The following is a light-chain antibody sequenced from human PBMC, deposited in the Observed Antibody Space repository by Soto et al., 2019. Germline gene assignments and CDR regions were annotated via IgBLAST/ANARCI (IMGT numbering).Light chain of an antibody. CDR1: QGIKNW. CDR2: TGS. V-gene: IGKV1-12*01. CDR3: QQAASFPIT. Sequence: DIQMTQSPSYVSSSVGDRVTITCRASQGIKNWLAWYKQKPGKDPNLLIYTGSSLQSGVPSRVSGSGSGTDVTLTINSLQPEDFATDYGQQAASFPITFGQGTRLEIK. J-gene: IGKJ5*01.